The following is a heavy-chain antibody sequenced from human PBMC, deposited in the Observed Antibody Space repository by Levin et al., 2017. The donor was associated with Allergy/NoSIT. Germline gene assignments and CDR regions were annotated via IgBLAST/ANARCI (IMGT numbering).Heavy chain of an antibody. CDR2: ISYDGRNK. V-gene: IGHV3-30*03. D-gene: IGHD4-17*01. CDR1: GFTFSSYI. J-gene: IGHJ4*02. CDR3: ARDRQYGDYGLDY. Sequence: LSLTCAASGFTFSSYIMHWVRQAPGKGLEWVAVISYDGRNKYYAGSMKGRFSISRDNSENTLYLQMNSLRAEDTAVYYCARDRQYGDYGLDYWGQGTLVSVSS.